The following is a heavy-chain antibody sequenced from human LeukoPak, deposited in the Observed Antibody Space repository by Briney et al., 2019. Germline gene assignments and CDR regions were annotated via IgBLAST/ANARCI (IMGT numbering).Heavy chain of an antibody. CDR2: INPSGGST. Sequence: ASVKVSCKASGYTFTSYYMHWVRQAPGQGLEWMGIINPSGGSTGYAQKFQGRVTMTRDTSTSTVYMELSSLRSEDTAVYYCARDFGGGSSYVYAFDIWGKGTMVPVSS. V-gene: IGHV1-46*01. D-gene: IGHD2-15*01. J-gene: IGHJ3*02. CDR1: GYTFTSYY. CDR3: ARDFGGGSSYVYAFDI.